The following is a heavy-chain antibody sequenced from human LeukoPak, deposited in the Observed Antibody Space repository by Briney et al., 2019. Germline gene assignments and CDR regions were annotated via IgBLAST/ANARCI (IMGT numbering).Heavy chain of an antibody. J-gene: IGHJ4*02. CDR3: AKEGGTGDRFDY. CDR1: GFTFSTYG. CDR2: IRYDGSHK. D-gene: IGHD3-16*01. V-gene: IGHV3-30*02. Sequence: PGGSLRLSCAASGFTFSTYGMHWVRQAPGKGLEWVAFIRYDGSHKYYADSVKGRFTISRDNSKNTLYLQMNSLRAEDTAVYYCAKEGGTGDRFDYWGQGTLVTVSS.